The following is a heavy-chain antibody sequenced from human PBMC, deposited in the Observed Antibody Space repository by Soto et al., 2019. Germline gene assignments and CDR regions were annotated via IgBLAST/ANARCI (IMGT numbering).Heavy chain of an antibody. CDR2: IIPIFGTA. CDR3: AGGCSGGSCYSGTWCSNYYYDYGMYV. D-gene: IGHD2-15*01. CDR1: GGTFSSYA. V-gene: IGHV1-69*13. J-gene: IGHJ6*02. Sequence: SVKVSCKASGGTFSSYAISWVRQAPGQGLEWMGGIIPIFGTANYAQKFQGRVTITADESTSTAYMELSSLRSEDTAVYYCAGGCSGGSCYSGTWCSNYYYDYGMYVWGQ.